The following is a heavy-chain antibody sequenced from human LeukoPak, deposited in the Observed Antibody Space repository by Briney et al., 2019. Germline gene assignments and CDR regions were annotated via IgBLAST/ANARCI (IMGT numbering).Heavy chain of an antibody. CDR2: IYTSGST. D-gene: IGHD5-18*01. V-gene: IGHV4-4*07. J-gene: IGHJ4*02. Sequence: PSETLSLTRTVSGGSISSYYWSWIRQPARKGLEWIGRIYTSGSTNYNPSLKSRVTMSVDTSKNQFSLTLGSVSATDTAVYYCVSPRGFSYGYFDYWGQGTLVTVSS. CDR3: VSPRGFSYGYFDY. CDR1: GGSISSYY.